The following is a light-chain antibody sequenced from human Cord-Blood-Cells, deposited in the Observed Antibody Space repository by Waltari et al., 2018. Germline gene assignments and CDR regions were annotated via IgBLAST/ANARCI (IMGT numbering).Light chain of an antibody. CDR3: QQYNSYPWT. CDR2: KAS. CDR1: QSISSW. J-gene: IGKJ1*01. V-gene: IGKV1-5*03. Sequence: DIQMTQSPSTLSASVGDRVTITYRASQSISSWLAWYQQKPGKAPKLLIYKASSLESGVPSRFSGSGSGTEFPLTISSLQPDDFATYYCQQYNSYPWTFGQGTKVEIK.